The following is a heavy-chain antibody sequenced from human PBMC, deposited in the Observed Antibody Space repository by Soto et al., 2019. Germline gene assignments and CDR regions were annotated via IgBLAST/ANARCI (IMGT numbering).Heavy chain of an antibody. CDR2: IYYSGKT. V-gene: IGHV4-39*01. J-gene: IGHJ4*02. CDR3: AFHPPLYGSGLSLDY. Sequence: SETLSLTCSVSGGSISNSRDYWGWIRQPPGKGLEWIATIYYSGKTYYNPSLKSRVTISVDTSKNQFSLKLSSVTAADTAVYYCAFHPPLYGSGLSLDYWGQGTLV. D-gene: IGHD3-10*01. CDR1: GGSISNSRDY.